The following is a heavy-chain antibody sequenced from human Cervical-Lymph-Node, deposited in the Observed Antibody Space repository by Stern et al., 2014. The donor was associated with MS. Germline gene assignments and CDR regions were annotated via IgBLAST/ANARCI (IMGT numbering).Heavy chain of an antibody. CDR2: VNPDSGTT. V-gene: IGHV1-8*01. Sequence: DQLVESGAEARMPGASVKVTCKTSGYRFTTYDFNWVRQAPGQGLEWMGWVNPDSGTTGYAPKFQGRLTLTTTTSLKTTSMELRSLRPDDTAVYYCARGGRGAFDVWGQGTTVTVSS. J-gene: IGHJ3*01. CDR1: GYRFTTYD. CDR3: ARGGRGAFDV. D-gene: IGHD1-14*01.